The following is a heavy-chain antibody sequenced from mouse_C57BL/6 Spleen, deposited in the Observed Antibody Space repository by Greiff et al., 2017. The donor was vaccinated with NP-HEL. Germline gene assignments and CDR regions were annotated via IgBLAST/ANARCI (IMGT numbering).Heavy chain of an antibody. CDR2: IDPETGGT. D-gene: IGHD1-1*01. CDR1: GYTFTDYE. V-gene: IGHV1-15*01. J-gene: IGHJ3*01. CDR3: TRWDYGSSFWFAY. Sequence: VQLQQSGAELVRPGASVTLSCKASGYTFTDYEMHWVKQTPVHGLEWIGAIDPETGGTAYNQKFKGKAILTADKSSSTAYMELRSLTSEDSAVYYCTRWDYGSSFWFAYWGQGTLVTVSA.